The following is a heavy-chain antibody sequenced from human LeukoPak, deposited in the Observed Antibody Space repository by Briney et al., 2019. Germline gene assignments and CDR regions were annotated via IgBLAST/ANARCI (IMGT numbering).Heavy chain of an antibody. V-gene: IGHV4-34*01. D-gene: IGHD1-1*01. CDR3: ARASSFDKTTRWNPAYFGP. CDR2: INHSGTT. Sequence: SETLSLTCAVHGGSLSGFYWSWIRQPPGKGLQWIGEINHSGTTNYNPSLKSRVTISVDTSKNQVSLDLASVTAADTAVYYCARASSFDKTTRWNPAYFGPWGPGSLVTVAS. J-gene: IGHJ5*02. CDR1: GGSLSGFY.